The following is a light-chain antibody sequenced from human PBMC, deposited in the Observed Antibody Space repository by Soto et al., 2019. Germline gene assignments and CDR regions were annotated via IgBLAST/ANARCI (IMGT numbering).Light chain of an antibody. Sequence: EIVMTQSPATLSVSPGERATLSCRASQSVSSNLAWYQQKPGQAPRLLIYGASTSATGMPARLSGSGSGTEFTLTISSLQSEDFAVYYCQQYNNWPPWTFGQGTKVEI. V-gene: IGKV3-15*01. CDR3: QQYNNWPPWT. CDR1: QSVSSN. J-gene: IGKJ1*01. CDR2: GAS.